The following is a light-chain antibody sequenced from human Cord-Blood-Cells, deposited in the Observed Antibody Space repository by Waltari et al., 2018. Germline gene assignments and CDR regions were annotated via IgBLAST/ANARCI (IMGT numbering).Light chain of an antibody. CDR1: QSVSNY. Sequence: LPQSPAPLSLSPGQRATLSCRAWQSVSNYFAWYQQKPGQAPRLLIHDASIRATVRPARFSGSGSGTDFTLTISRLEPEDLAVYSGQQRSNYTFGQGTRLEIK. V-gene: IGKV3-11*01. J-gene: IGKJ5*01. CDR2: DAS. CDR3: QQRSNYT.